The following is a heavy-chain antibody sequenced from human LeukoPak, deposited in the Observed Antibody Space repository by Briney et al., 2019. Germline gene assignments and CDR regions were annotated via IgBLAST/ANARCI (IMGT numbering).Heavy chain of an antibody. CDR1: GFTFSSYW. CDR3: ARDPSGSPVFDP. Sequence: GGSLRLSCAASGFTFSSYWMNWVRQAPGKGLEWVANIKQDGSVKNYVDPVKGRFTISRDNAKNSLFLQMNSLRAKDTAVYYCARDPSGSPVFDPWGQGTLVTVSS. D-gene: IGHD3-10*01. J-gene: IGHJ5*02. V-gene: IGHV3-7*01. CDR2: IKQDGSVK.